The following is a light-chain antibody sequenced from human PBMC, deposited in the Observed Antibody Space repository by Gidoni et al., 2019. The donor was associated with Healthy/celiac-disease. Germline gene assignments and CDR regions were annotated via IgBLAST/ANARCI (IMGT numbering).Light chain of an antibody. CDR2: GAS. CDR3: QQYNNWPPYT. CDR1: QSVSSN. J-gene: IGKJ2*01. Sequence: EIVMTQSPATLSVSPGESATLSCRASQSVSSNLAWYQQKPGQAPRLLIYGASTRATGFPARFSGSGSGTEFTLTISSLQSEDFAVYYCQQYNNWPPYTFXQXTKLXIK. V-gene: IGKV3-15*01.